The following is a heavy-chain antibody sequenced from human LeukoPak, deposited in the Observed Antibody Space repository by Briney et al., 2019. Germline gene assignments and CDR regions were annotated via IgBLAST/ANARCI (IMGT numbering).Heavy chain of an antibody. J-gene: IGHJ4*02. CDR2: IYYTGST. Sequence: SGTLSLTCTISGISITSVSHYWGWIRQPPGKGLEWFGDIYYTGSTYSSPSLRSRVTMSVQTSENQFSLKLNSVTAVDTAVYYCARRWGNIVGVTYEYWGQGNLVTVSS. V-gene: IGHV4-39*01. CDR3: ARRWGNIVGVTYEY. D-gene: IGHD3-16*01. CDR1: GISITSVSHY.